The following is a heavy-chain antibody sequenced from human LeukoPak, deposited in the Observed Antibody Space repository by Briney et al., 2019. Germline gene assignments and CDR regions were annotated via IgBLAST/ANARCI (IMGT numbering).Heavy chain of an antibody. V-gene: IGHV3-23*01. J-gene: IGHJ4*02. CDR2: ITTGNGNT. Sequence: GGSLRLSCTASGYTFSSYTMSWVRQAPGQGLKWASTITTGNGNTYYADTVKGRFTLSRDASTSTLYLQMNSLRADDTAVYYCAKDGGLWVSAHWGDSWGRGTLVTVSS. CDR1: GYTFSSYT. CDR3: AKDGGLWVSAHWGDS. D-gene: IGHD7-27*01.